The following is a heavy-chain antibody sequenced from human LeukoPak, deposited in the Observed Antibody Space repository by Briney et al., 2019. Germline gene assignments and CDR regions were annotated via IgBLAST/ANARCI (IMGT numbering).Heavy chain of an antibody. Sequence: SETLSLTCAVYGGSFSGYYWSWIRQPPGKGLEWIGEINHSGSTYYNPSLKSRVTISVDTSKNQFSLKLSSVTAADTAVYYCARLRLQVGYSYGFDYWGQGTLVTVSS. J-gene: IGHJ4*02. CDR3: ARLRLQVGYSYGFDY. CDR1: GGSFSGYY. D-gene: IGHD5-18*01. V-gene: IGHV4-34*01. CDR2: INHSGST.